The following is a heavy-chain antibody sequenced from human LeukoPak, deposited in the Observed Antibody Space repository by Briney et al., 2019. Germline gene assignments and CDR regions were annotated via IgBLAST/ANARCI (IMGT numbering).Heavy chain of an antibody. D-gene: IGHD6-13*01. V-gene: IGHV4-34*01. Sequence: SETLSLTCAVYGGSFSGYYWSWIRQPPGKGLEWIGEINHSGSTNYNPSLKSRVTISVDTSKNQFSLKLSSVTVADTAVYYCARVGYSSSYSFDYWGQGTLVTVSS. CDR3: ARVGYSSSYSFDY. J-gene: IGHJ4*02. CDR1: GGSFSGYY. CDR2: INHSGST.